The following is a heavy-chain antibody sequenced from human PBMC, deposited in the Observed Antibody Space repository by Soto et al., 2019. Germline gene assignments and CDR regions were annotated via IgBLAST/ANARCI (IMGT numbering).Heavy chain of an antibody. CDR2: IFRSGRT. Sequence: SETLSLTCTVSGGSIVSSSYFWGWIRQPPGKGLEWIGSIFRSGRTYYNPSLKSRVSISVDTSRDQFSLRLTSVTAADTSVYFCARQAQDEGYSSAWYFDYWGPGTLVTVSS. V-gene: IGHV4-39*01. CDR3: ARQAQDEGYSSAWYFDY. CDR1: GGSIVSSSYF. D-gene: IGHD6-19*01. J-gene: IGHJ4*02.